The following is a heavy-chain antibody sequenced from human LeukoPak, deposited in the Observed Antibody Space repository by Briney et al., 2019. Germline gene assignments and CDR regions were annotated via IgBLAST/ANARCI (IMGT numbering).Heavy chain of an antibody. Sequence: GGSLRLSCAASGFTFSSYAMSWVRQAPGKGLEWVSLISGSGGSTYYADSVKGRFTISRDNSKNTLYLQMNSLRAEDAAVYYCARAYSYGNDYWGQGTLVTVSS. J-gene: IGHJ4*02. CDR3: ARAYSYGNDY. D-gene: IGHD5-18*01. CDR2: ISGSGGST. CDR1: GFTFSSYA. V-gene: IGHV3-23*01.